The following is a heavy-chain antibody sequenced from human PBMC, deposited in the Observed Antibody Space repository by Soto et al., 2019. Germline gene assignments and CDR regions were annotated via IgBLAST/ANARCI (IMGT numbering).Heavy chain of an antibody. CDR1: GFTFSSYA. CDR2: ISYDGSNK. Sequence: QVQLVESGGGVVQPGRSLRLSCAASGFTFSSYAMHWVRQAPGKGLEWVAVISYDGSNKYYADAVKGRFTTSEDNTNNTLYLQITSLTAEDTAEYYSARAYSNYYYYYAMDVWGQGTTVTVSS. J-gene: IGHJ6*02. V-gene: IGHV3-30-3*01. CDR3: ARAYSNYYYYYAMDV. D-gene: IGHD4-4*01.